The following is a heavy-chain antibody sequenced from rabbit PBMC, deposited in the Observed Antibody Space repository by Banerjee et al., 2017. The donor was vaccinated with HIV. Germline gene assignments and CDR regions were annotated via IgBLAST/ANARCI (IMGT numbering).Heavy chain of an antibody. V-gene: IGHV1S47*01. CDR3: VRDPGVEYYFNL. CDR1: GLDFSSYS. Sequence: QEQLVESGGGLVQPGGSLKLSCKASGLDFSSYSMSWVRQAPGKGLEWIGYIDPVFGSTYYASWVNGRFTISSHNAQNTLYLQLTSLTAADTATYFCVRDPGVEYYFNLWGPGTLVTVS. CDR2: IDPVFGST. D-gene: IGHD4-1*01. J-gene: IGHJ4*01.